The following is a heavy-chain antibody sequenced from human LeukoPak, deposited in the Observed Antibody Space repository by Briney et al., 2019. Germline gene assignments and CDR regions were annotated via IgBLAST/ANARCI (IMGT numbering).Heavy chain of an antibody. CDR1: GASISSGTYY. CDR3: ASGDIYFDY. CDR2: IINHSGTT. J-gene: IGHJ4*02. D-gene: IGHD7-27*01. Sequence: SQTLSLTCTVSGASISSGTYYWAWLRQSPGKGLEWIGYIINHSGTTSYNPSLKSRVTISADTSKNLLSLNLRSVTAADTAVYYCASGDIYFDYWGQGTLVIVSS. V-gene: IGHV4-30-2*06.